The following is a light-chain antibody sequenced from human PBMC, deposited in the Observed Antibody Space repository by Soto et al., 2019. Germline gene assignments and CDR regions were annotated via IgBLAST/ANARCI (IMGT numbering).Light chain of an antibody. J-gene: IGLJ1*01. CDR3: SSYTSSSTYV. CDR2: DVS. Sequence: QSALTQPASVSGSPGQSITISCTGTSSDVGGYNYVSWYQQHPGKAPKLMIYDVSNRPSGLSNRFSGSKSGNTASLTISGIQAEDEADYYCSSYTSSSTYVLGTGTKLTVL. V-gene: IGLV2-14*01. CDR1: SSDVGGYNY.